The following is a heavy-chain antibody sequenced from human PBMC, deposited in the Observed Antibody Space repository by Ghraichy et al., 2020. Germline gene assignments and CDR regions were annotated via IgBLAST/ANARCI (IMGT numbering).Heavy chain of an antibody. D-gene: IGHD5-24*01. CDR1: GFTFSSSN. Sequence: GGSLRLSCAASGFTFSSSNMNWVRQAPWKGLEWVSSISTSSRYIYYADSVKGRFTISRDNAKNSLYLQMNTLRAEDTAVYYCARSWIEMATITAFDYWGQGTLVTVSS. CDR3: ARSWIEMATITAFDY. V-gene: IGHV3-21*01. J-gene: IGHJ4*02. CDR2: ISTSSRYI.